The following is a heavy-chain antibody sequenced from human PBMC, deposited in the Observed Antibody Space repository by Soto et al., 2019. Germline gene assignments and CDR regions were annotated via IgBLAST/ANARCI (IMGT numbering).Heavy chain of an antibody. V-gene: IGHV1-3*01. CDR1: GWPFSSYA. CDR2: INAGYGNT. Sequence: GSVKVFSKASGWPFSSYAMHLVRQAPGQRLEWMGWINAGYGNTKSSQKFQDRVTISRYTSASTAYMELTSLRSEGTALYYCARDTGDGTFDFWGQGTLVTVSS. J-gene: IGHJ4*02. D-gene: IGHD7-27*01. CDR3: ARDTGDGTFDF.